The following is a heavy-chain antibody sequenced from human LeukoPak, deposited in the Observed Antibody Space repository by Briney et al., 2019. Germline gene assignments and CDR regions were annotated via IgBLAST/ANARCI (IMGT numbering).Heavy chain of an antibody. CDR1: GFTFSSYG. CDR3: AKDRGYSHGFDY. J-gene: IGHJ4*02. CDR2: ISYDGRNK. D-gene: IGHD5-18*01. V-gene: IGHV3-30*18. Sequence: PGGSLRLSCAASGFTFSSYGMHWVRQAPGKGLEWVAAISYDGRNKEYADSVKGRFTISRDNSKNTLYLQMNSLRAEDTAVYYCAKDRGYSHGFDYWGQGTLVTVSS.